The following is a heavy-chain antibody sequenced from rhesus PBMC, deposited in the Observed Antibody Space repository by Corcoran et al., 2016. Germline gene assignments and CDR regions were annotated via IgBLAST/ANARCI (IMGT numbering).Heavy chain of an antibody. CDR1: CYSLSSAYG. CDR2: IGGSSGSS. D-gene: IGHD3-3*01. Sequence: QVQLQESGPGLVKPSETLSLTCAVPCYSLSSAYGWGWIRQPPGKGLEWIGYIGGSSGSSSYNPSLKSRVTISKDTSKNQFSLKLSSVTAADTAVYYCARDRDGLSWGQGVLVTVSS. J-gene: IGHJ4*01. CDR3: ARDRDGLS. V-gene: IGHV4-127*01.